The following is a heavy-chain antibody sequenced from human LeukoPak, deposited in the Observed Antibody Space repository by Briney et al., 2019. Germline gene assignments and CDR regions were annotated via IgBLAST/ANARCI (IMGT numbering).Heavy chain of an antibody. CDR3: ARGSSRFLEWLLPAL. J-gene: IGHJ4*02. CDR2: IYYSGST. V-gene: IGHV4-61*01. CDR1: GGSISSGSYY. Sequence: PSQTLSLTCTVSGGSISSGSYYWSWIRQPPGKGLEWIGYIYYSGSTNYNPSLKSRVTISVDTSKNQFSLKLSSVTAADTAVYYCARGSSRFLEWLLPALWGQGTLVTVSS. D-gene: IGHD3-3*01.